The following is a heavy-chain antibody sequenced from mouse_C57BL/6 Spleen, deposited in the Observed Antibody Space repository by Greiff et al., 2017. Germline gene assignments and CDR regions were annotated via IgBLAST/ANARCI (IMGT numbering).Heavy chain of an antibody. CDR2: FHPYSGDT. Sequence: VQLQQSGAELVKPGASVKMSCKASGYTFTSYPIEWMKQNHGKSLEWIGNFHPYSGDTKYNEKFKGKATLTVDKSSSTVYLELSRITSEDSAVYYCARGRSGDDAMDYWGQGTSVTVSS. V-gene: IGHV1-47*01. CDR3: ARGRSGDDAMDY. CDR1: GYTFTSYP. D-gene: IGHD3-3*01. J-gene: IGHJ4*01.